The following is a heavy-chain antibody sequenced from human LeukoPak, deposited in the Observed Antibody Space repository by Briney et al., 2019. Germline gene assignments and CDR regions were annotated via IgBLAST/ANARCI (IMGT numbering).Heavy chain of an antibody. V-gene: IGHV4-34*01. D-gene: IGHD3-22*01. J-gene: IGHJ4*02. CDR2: INHSGST. CDR3: ARRDTIVGLLDY. Sequence: PSETLSPTCAVYGGSFSGYYWSWIRQPPGKGLEWIGEINHSGSTNYNPSLKSRVTISVDTSKNQFSLKLSSVTAADTAVYYCARRDTIVGLLDYWGQGTLVTVSS. CDR1: GGSFSGYY.